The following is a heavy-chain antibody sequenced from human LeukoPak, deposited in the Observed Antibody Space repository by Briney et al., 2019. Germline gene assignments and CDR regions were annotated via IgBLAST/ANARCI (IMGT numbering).Heavy chain of an antibody. CDR2: INHSGST. Sequence: PSETLSLTCGVYGGSFSGYYWSWIRQPLGKGLEWIGEINHSGSTNYNPSLKSRVTISVDTSKNQFSLKLSSVTAADTAVYYCARAYYYGSGSYDYWGQGTLVTVSS. V-gene: IGHV4-34*01. CDR1: GGSFSGYY. D-gene: IGHD3-10*01. J-gene: IGHJ4*02. CDR3: ARAYYYGSGSYDY.